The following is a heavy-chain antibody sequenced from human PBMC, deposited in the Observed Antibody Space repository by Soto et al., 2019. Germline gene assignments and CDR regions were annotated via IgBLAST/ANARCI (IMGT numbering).Heavy chain of an antibody. J-gene: IGHJ5*02. CDR2: INHSGST. V-gene: IGHV4-34*01. Sequence: QVQLQQWGAGLLKPSETLSLTCAVYGGSFSGYYWSWIRQPPGKGLEWIGEINHSGSTNYNPPLRSRVTITVDTSKHQFSLKLSSGTAADTAVYYCARGRILTGYYKTSTFDPWCQGTLVTVSS. CDR1: GGSFSGYY. CDR3: ARGRILTGYYKTSTFDP. D-gene: IGHD3-9*01.